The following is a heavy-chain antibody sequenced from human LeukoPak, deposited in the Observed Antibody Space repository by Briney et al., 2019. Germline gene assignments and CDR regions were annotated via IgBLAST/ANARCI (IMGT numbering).Heavy chain of an antibody. D-gene: IGHD6-6*01. CDR1: GGSISSHY. Sequence: SETLSLTCTVSGGSISSHYWSWIRQSPGKGLEWIGYIYYSGSTNYNPSLKSRVTISVDTSRNQFSLKLSSVTAADTAVYYCARAMPLPARPHFDYWGQGTLVTVSS. V-gene: IGHV4-59*08. J-gene: IGHJ4*02. CDR2: IYYSGST. CDR3: ARAMPLPARPHFDY.